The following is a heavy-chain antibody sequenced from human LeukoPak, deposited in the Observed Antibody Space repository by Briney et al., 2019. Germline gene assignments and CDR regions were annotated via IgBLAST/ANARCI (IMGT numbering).Heavy chain of an antibody. CDR1: GGSISSSSYY. D-gene: IGHD5-12*01. CDR3: AREAPFIVATLDV. CDR2: IYYSGST. J-gene: IGHJ6*04. Sequence: PSETLSLTCTVSGGSISSSSYYWGWIRQPPGKGLEWIGSIYYSGSTYYNPSLKSRVTISVDTSKNQFSPKLSSVTAADTAVYYCAREAPFIVATLDVWGKGTTVTVSS. V-gene: IGHV4-39*07.